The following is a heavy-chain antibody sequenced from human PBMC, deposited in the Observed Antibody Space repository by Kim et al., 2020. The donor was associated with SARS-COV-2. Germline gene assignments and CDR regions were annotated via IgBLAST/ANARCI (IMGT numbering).Heavy chain of an antibody. V-gene: IGHV3-30*01. J-gene: IGHJ4*02. CDR3: ARAGIQLWLPFDY. Sequence: YADSVKGRFTISRDNSKNTLYLQMNSLRAEDTAVYYCARAGIQLWLPFDYWGQGTLVTVSS. D-gene: IGHD5-18*01.